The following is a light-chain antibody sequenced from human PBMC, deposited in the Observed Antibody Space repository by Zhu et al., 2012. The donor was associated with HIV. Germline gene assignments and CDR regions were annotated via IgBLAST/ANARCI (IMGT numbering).Light chain of an antibody. CDR1: QSVSSTD. CDR3: QLYGTSPPLT. V-gene: IGKV3-20*01. CDR2: GAS. J-gene: IGKJ4*01. Sequence: EIVLTQSPGTLSLSPGERATLSCRASQSVSSTDLAWYQQNPGHPPRLLIYGASNRAADIPYRFSGSGSGTDFTLTISRLEPEDFVVYYCQLYGTSPPLTFGGGTKVEMK.